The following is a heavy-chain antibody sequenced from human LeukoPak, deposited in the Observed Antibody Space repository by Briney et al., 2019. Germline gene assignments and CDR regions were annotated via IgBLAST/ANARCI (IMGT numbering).Heavy chain of an antibody. CDR3: TLMVRGVITPFDY. V-gene: IGHV3-48*03. CDR2: ISSSGSTI. CDR1: GXTFSSYE. D-gene: IGHD3-10*01. J-gene: IGHJ4*02. Sequence: GGSLRLSCAASGXTFSSYEMNWVRQAPGKGLEWVSYISSSGSTIYYADSVKGRFTISRDNAKNSLYLQMNSLRAEDTAVYYCTLMVRGVITPFDYWGQGTLVTVSS.